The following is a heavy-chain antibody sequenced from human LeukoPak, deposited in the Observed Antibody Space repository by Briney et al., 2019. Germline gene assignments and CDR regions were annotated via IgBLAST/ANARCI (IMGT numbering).Heavy chain of an antibody. CDR3: AKEYYYDSSGYYRGGAFDI. V-gene: IGHV3-23*01. CDR2: ISGSGGST. J-gene: IGHJ3*02. D-gene: IGHD3-22*01. Sequence: PGGSLRLSCAASGFTFSSYAMSWVRQAPGKGLEWVSAISGSGGSTYYADSVKGRFTISRDNSKNTLYLQMNSLRAEDTAVYYCAKEYYYDSSGYYRGGAFDIWGQGTMVTVSS. CDR1: GFTFSSYA.